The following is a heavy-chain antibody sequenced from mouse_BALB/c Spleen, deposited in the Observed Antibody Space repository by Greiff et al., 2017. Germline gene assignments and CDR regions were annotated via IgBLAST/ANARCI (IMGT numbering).Heavy chain of an antibody. Sequence: QVTLKVSGPGILQPSQTLSLTCSFSGFSLSTYGIGVGWIRQPSGKGLEWLAHIWWNDNKYYNTALKSRLTISKDTSSNQVFLKIASVDTADTATYYCARIADSNYDAMDYWGQGTSVTVSS. CDR3: ARIADSNYDAMDY. V-gene: IGHV8-11*01. CDR2: IWWNDNK. J-gene: IGHJ4*01. CDR1: GFSLSTYGIG. D-gene: IGHD2-5*01.